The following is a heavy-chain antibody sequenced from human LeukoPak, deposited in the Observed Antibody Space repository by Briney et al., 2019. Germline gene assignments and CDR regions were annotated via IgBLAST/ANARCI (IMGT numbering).Heavy chain of an antibody. CDR3: ARGGKNSGWYG. CDR2: IYYSGST. CDR1: GGSISSYY. D-gene: IGHD6-19*01. V-gene: IGHV4-59*01. J-gene: IGHJ4*02. Sequence: SETLSLTCTVSGGSISSYYWSWIRQPPGKGLEWIGYIYYSGSTNYNPSLKSRVTILVDTSKNQFSLKLSSVTAADTAVYFCARGGKNSGWYGWGQGTLVTVSS.